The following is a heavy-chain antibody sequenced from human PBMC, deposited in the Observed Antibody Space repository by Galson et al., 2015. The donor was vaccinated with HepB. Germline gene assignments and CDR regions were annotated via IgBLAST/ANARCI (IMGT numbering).Heavy chain of an antibody. J-gene: IGHJ4*02. CDR2: ISGSGYST. CDR1: GFSFSDHA. D-gene: IGHD3-16*01. Sequence: SLRLSCAVSGFSFSDHAMSWVRQAPGKGLQWVSAISGSGYSTYYADSVKGRFTVTRDNFKNTLYLQLSSLRSEDTAIYYCVKLIQSWGRGGYFVDWGQGTLVPVSS. CDR3: VKLIQSWGRGGYFVD. V-gene: IGHV3-23*01.